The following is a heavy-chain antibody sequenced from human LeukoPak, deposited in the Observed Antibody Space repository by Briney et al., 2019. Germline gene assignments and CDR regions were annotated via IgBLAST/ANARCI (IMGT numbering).Heavy chain of an antibody. CDR2: INPSGGST. CDR1: GYTFTSYY. Sequence: ASVNVSCKASGYTFTSYYMHWVRQAPGQGLEWMGIINPSGGSTSYAQKFQGRVTMTRDTSTSTVYMELSSLRSEDTAVYYCARGPIGGSYYKGLLYWGQGTLVTVSS. J-gene: IGHJ4*02. D-gene: IGHD1-26*01. V-gene: IGHV1-46*01. CDR3: ARGPIGGSYYKGLLY.